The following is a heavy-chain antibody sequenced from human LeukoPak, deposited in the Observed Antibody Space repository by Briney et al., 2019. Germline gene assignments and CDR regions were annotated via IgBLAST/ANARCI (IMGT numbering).Heavy chain of an antibody. CDR3: ARDNLYSYCSSTSCQYYFDY. V-gene: IGHV4-34*01. J-gene: IGHJ4*02. CDR1: GGSFSGYY. CDR2: INHSGST. Sequence: PSETLSLTCAVYGGSFSGYYWSWIRQPPGKGLEWIGEINHSGSTNYNPSLKSRVTISVDTSKNQFSLKLSSVTAADTAVYYCARDNLYSYCSSTSCQYYFDYWGQGTLVTVSS. D-gene: IGHD2-2*01.